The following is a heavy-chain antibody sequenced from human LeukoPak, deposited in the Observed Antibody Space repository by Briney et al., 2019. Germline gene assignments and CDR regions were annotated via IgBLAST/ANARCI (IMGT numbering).Heavy chain of an antibody. CDR1: GGSFSGYY. J-gene: IGHJ4*02. D-gene: IGHD6-13*01. CDR2: INHSGST. Sequence: SETLSLTCAVYGGSFSGYYWSWIRQPPGKGLEWIGEINHSGSTNYNPSLKSRVTISVDTSKNQFSLKLSSVTAADTAVYYCARVRLYSSTYDYWGQGTLVTVSS. CDR3: ARVRLYSSTYDY. V-gene: IGHV4-34*01.